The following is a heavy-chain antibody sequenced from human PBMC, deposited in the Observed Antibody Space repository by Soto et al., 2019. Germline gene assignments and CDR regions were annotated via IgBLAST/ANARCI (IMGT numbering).Heavy chain of an antibody. CDR1: GFTFSSYS. V-gene: IGHV3-48*01. D-gene: IGHD3-22*01. Sequence: GGSLRLSCAASGFTFSSYSMNWVRQAPEKGLEWVSYISSSSSTIYYADSVKGRFTISRDNAKNSLYLQMNSLRAEDTAVYYCEKYNYLYDSSGSQLPLIYRDQAALITV. CDR2: ISSSSSTI. J-gene: IGHJ1*01. CDR3: EKYNYLYDSSGSQLPLIY.